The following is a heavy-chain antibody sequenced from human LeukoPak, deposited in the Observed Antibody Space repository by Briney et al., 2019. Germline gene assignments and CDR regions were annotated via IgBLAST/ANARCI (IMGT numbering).Heavy chain of an antibody. CDR2: ISYDGYDK. CDR3: VRGVAYYYGSGSFLGPSDY. Sequence: GGSLRLSCAASGFTFNDYAMYWVRQAPGKGLEWVTLISYDGYDKSYADSVGGRFTISRDNSRNTLYLQMDSLRSEDTAVYYCVRGVAYYYGSGSFLGPSDYWGQGILVTVSS. V-gene: IGHV3-30-3*01. D-gene: IGHD3-10*01. J-gene: IGHJ4*02. CDR1: GFTFNDYA.